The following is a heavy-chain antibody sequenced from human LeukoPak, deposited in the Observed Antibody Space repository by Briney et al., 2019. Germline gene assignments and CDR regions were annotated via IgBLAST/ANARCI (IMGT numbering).Heavy chain of an antibody. D-gene: IGHD6-13*01. J-gene: IGHJ5*02. CDR3: ARLYSSSWYSMGRVGNWFDP. Sequence: GGSLRLSCAASGFTFSSYAMSWVRQAPGKGLEWVSAISGSGGSTYYADSVKGRFTISRDNSKNTLYLQMNSLRAEDTAVYYCARLYSSSWYSMGRVGNWFDPWGQGTLVTVSS. CDR1: GFTFSSYA. V-gene: IGHV3-23*01. CDR2: ISGSGGST.